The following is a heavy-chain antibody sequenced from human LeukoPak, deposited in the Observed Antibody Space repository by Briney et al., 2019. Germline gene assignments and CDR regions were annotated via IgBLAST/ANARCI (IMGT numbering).Heavy chain of an antibody. CDR3: ARSRGYGFIFDP. J-gene: IGHJ5*02. CDR1: GGSISSYY. V-gene: IGHV4-59*01. D-gene: IGHD5-18*01. Sequence: SETLSLTCTVSGGSISSYYWSWIRQPPGKGLEWIGYIYYSGSTNYNPSLKSRVTISVDTSKNQFSLKPSSVTAADTAVYYCARSRGYGFIFDPWGQGTLVTVSS. CDR2: IYYSGST.